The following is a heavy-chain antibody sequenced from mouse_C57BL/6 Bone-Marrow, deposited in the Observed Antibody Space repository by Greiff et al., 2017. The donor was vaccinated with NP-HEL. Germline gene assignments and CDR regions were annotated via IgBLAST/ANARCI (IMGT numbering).Heavy chain of an antibody. J-gene: IGHJ3*01. Sequence: VKLMESGAELVRPGASVKLSCKASGYTFTDYYINWVKQRPGQGLEWIARIYPGSGNTYYNEKFKGKATLTAEKSSSTAYMQLSSLTSEDSAVYFCARGAGFAYWGQGTLVTVSA. CDR2: IYPGSGNT. D-gene: IGHD3-3*01. CDR1: GYTFTDYY. V-gene: IGHV1-76*01. CDR3: ARGAGFAY.